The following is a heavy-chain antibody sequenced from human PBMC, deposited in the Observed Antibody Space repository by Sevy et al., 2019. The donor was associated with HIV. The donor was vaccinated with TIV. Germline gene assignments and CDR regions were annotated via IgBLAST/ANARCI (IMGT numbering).Heavy chain of an antibody. J-gene: IGHJ6*02. CDR1: GYTFTSNA. Sequence: ASVKVSCKASGYTFTSNAMVWVRQAPGQWLEWMGWINTGNGNTTFSQKFQGRVTITRDTSASTAYMELSSLRSEDTAVYYCARDRQRQWLVRYHYYGMDVWGQGTTVTVSS. CDR3: ARDRQRQWLVRYHYYGMDV. D-gene: IGHD6-19*01. V-gene: IGHV1-3*04. CDR2: INTGNGNT.